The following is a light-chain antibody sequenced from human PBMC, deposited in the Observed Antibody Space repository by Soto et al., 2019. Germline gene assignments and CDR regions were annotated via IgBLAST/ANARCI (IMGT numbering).Light chain of an antibody. J-gene: IGLJ1*01. CDR2: DVS. V-gene: IGLV2-11*01. CDR3: CSYAGSYRYV. Sequence: QSVLTQPRSVSGSPGQSVTISCTGTSSDVGGYNYVSWYQQHPGKAPKLMIYDVSKRPSGVPDRFSGSKSGNTASLTISGLQAEDEADYYCCSYAGSYRYVFGSET. CDR1: SSDVGGYNY.